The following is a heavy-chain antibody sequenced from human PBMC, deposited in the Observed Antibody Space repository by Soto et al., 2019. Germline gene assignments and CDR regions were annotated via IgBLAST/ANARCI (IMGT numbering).Heavy chain of an antibody. D-gene: IGHD6-19*01. CDR2: IKSKTDGGTT. CDR3: TTGFGGWWDLDY. Sequence: EVQLVESGGGLVKPGGSLRLSCAASGFTFSNAWMSWVRQAPGKGLEWVGRIKSKTDGGTTDYAAPVKGRFTISRDDSKNTLYLQMNSLKTEDTAVYYCTTGFGGWWDLDYWGQGTLVTVSS. J-gene: IGHJ4*02. CDR1: GFTFSNAW. V-gene: IGHV3-15*01.